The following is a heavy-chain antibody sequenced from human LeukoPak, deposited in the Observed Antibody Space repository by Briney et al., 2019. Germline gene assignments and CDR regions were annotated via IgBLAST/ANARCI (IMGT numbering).Heavy chain of an antibody. CDR2: LSGSGSTT. Sequence: GGSLRLSCAASGFTFSSYAMSWVRQAAGKGLEWVATLSGSGSTTYYADSVKGRFTISRDNSKNTLYLQMNSLRADDTAVYFCAKDRYSSSWYYFDYWGQGTLVTVSS. CDR1: GFTFSSYA. D-gene: IGHD6-13*01. J-gene: IGHJ4*02. V-gene: IGHV3-23*01. CDR3: AKDRYSSSWYYFDY.